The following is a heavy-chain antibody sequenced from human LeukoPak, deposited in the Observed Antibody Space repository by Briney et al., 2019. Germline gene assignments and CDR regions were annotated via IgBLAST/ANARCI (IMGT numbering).Heavy chain of an antibody. CDR3: ARGLWFGELFWFDP. D-gene: IGHD3-10*01. Sequence: SETLSLNCAVSGYSISSGYYWGWIRQPPGKGLEWIGSIYHSGSTYYNPSLKSRVTISVDTSKNQFSLKLSSVTAADTAVYYCARGLWFGELFWFDPWGQGTLVTVSS. CDR1: GYSISSGYY. CDR2: IYHSGST. J-gene: IGHJ5*02. V-gene: IGHV4-38-2*01.